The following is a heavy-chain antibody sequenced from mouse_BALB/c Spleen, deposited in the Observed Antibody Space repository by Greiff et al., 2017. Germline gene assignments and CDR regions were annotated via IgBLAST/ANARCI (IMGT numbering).Heavy chain of an antibody. CDR1: GFSLTSYG. CDR2: IWSGGST. Sequence: VKLMESGPGLVQPSQSLSITCTVSGFSLTSYGVHWVRQSPGKGLEWLGVIWSGGSTDYNAAFISRLSISKDNSKSQVFFKMNSLQANDTAIYYCASYYRYDGSYAMDYWGQGTSVTVSS. D-gene: IGHD2-14*01. J-gene: IGHJ4*01. V-gene: IGHV2-2*02. CDR3: ASYYRYDGSYAMDY.